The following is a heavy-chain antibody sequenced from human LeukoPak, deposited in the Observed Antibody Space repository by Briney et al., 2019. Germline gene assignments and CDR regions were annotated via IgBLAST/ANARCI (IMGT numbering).Heavy chain of an antibody. V-gene: IGHV1-2*02. CDR1: GYTFTGYY. CDR2: INPNSGGT. Sequence: ASVTVSCKASGYTFTGYYMHWVRQAPGQWLEWMEWINPNSGGTNYAQKFQGRVTMTRDTSISTAYMELSRLRSDDTAVYYCARDAQGGDFWSGHYYMDVWGKGTTVTVSS. CDR3: ARDAQGGDFWSGHYYMDV. D-gene: IGHD3-3*01. J-gene: IGHJ6*03.